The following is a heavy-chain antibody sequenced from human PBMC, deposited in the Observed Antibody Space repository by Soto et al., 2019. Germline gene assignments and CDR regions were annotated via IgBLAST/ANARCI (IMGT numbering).Heavy chain of an antibody. Sequence: PSETLTLTCTVSGDSYKLTSSYWGWIRQRPEKGREWIRRMSDTGSTPYNPAHNSSVTISVDTSKYLFSLKLRSVTAAETAVYYSARQVFGEFFDCFDYWGQGTLVTVSS. CDR1: GDSYKLTSSY. CDR2: MSDTGST. J-gene: IGHJ4*02. CDR3: ARQVFGEFFDCFDY. V-gene: IGHV4-39*01. D-gene: IGHD3-10*01.